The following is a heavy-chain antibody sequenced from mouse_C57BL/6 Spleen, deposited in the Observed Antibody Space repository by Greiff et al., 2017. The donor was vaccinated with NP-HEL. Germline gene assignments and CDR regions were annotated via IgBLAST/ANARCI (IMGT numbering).Heavy chain of an antibody. CDR1: GYAFSSSW. CDR2: IYPGDGDT. J-gene: IGHJ4*01. CDR3: ASANWDDAMDY. V-gene: IGHV1-82*01. D-gene: IGHD4-1*01. Sequence: QVQLQQSGPELVKPGASVKISCKASGYAFSSSWMNWVKQRPGKGLGWIGRIYPGDGDTNYNGKFKGKATLTADKSSSTAYMQLSSLTSEDSAVYFCASANWDDAMDYWGQGTSVTVSS.